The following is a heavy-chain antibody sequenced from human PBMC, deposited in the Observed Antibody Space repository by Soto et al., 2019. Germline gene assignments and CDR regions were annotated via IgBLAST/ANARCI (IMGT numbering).Heavy chain of an antibody. V-gene: IGHV3-15*01. CDR1: GFTFSNAW. Sequence: GGSLRLSCAASGFTFSNAWMSWVRQAPGKGLEWVGRIKSKTDGGTTDYAAPVKGRFTISRDDSKNTLYLQMNSLKTEDTAVYYCTILPGDIVVVVANNGGDDAFDIWGQGTMVTVSS. J-gene: IGHJ3*02. D-gene: IGHD2-15*01. CDR3: TILPGDIVVVVANNGGDDAFDI. CDR2: IKSKTDGGTT.